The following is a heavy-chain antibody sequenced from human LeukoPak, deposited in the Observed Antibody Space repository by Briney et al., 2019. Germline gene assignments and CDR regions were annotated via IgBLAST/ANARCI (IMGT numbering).Heavy chain of an antibody. CDR1: GGSISSGGYY. CDR2: IYYSGNT. Sequence: PSETLSLTCTVAGGSISSGGYYWNWVRQHPGKGLEWIGYIYYSGNTYYNPSLKRRVTISLDTSKNQFSLKLSSVTAADTAVYYCARDRCSSSSCYSDYYYGMDLWGQGTTVTVSS. CDR3: ARDRCSSSSCYSDYYYGMDL. D-gene: IGHD2-2*02. J-gene: IGHJ6*02. V-gene: IGHV4-31*03.